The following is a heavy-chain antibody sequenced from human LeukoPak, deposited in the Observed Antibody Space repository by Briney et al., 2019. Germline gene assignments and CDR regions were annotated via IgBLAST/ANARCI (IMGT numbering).Heavy chain of an antibody. CDR3: ASSYSSSWYSVYYYYMDV. V-gene: IGHV1-69*05. CDR1: GYTFTSYD. CDR2: IIPIFGTA. Sequence: ASVKVSCKASGYTFTSYDINWVRQAPGQGLEWMGGIIPIFGTANYAQKFQGRVTITTDESTSTAYMELSSLRSEDTAVYYCASSYSSSWYSVYYYYMDVWGKGTTVTVSS. J-gene: IGHJ6*03. D-gene: IGHD6-13*01.